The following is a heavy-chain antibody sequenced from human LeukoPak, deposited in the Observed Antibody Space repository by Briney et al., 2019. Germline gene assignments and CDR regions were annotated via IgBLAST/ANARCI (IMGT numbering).Heavy chain of an antibody. D-gene: IGHD4-17*01. Sequence: ASVKVSCKASGYTFTGYYMHWVRRAPGQGLEWMGWINPNSGGTNYAQKFQGRVTMTRDTSISTAYMELSRLRSDDTAVYYCARGANDYGDYDWFDPWGQGTLVTVSS. CDR1: GYTFTGYY. J-gene: IGHJ5*02. CDR2: INPNSGGT. V-gene: IGHV1-2*02. CDR3: ARGANDYGDYDWFDP.